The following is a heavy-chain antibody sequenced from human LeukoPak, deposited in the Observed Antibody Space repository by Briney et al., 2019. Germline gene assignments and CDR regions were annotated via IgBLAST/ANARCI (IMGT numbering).Heavy chain of an antibody. V-gene: IGHV4-59*08. CDR3: ARQGLMIYYGMDV. Sequence: SETLSLTCTVSGGSISSYYWSWIREPPGKGVEWIGYIYYSGSTNYNPSLKSRVTISVDTSKNQFSLKLSSVTAADTAVYYCARQGLMIYYGMDVWGQGTTVTVSS. J-gene: IGHJ6*02. CDR1: GGSISSYY. D-gene: IGHD3-16*01. CDR2: IYYSGST.